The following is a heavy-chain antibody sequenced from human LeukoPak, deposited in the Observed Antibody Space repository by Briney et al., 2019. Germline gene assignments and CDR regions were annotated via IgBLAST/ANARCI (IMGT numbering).Heavy chain of an antibody. CDR1: GGSISSGGYY. V-gene: IGHV4-30-2*01. D-gene: IGHD3-10*01. Sequence: PSQTLSLTCTVSGGSISSGGYYWSWIRQPPGKGLEWIGYIYHSGSTYYNPSLKSRVTISVDRSKNQFSLKLSSVTAADTAVYYCAREPAMVRGVIYLWGQGTLVTVSS. CDR3: AREPAMVRGVIYL. CDR2: IYHSGST. J-gene: IGHJ4*02.